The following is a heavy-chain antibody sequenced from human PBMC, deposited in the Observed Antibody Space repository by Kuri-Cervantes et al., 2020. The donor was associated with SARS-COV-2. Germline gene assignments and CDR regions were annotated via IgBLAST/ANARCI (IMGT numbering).Heavy chain of an antibody. V-gene: IGHV4-59*08. J-gene: IGHJ5*02. D-gene: IGHD3-3*01. Sequence: SETLSLTCTVSGGSISSYYWSWIRQPPGKGLEWIGYIYYSGSTNYNPSLKSRVTISVDTSKNQFSLKLSSVTAADTAVYYCARRRSGSWFDHWGQGTLVTVSS. CDR3: ARRRSGSWFDH. CDR1: GGSISSYY. CDR2: IYYSGST.